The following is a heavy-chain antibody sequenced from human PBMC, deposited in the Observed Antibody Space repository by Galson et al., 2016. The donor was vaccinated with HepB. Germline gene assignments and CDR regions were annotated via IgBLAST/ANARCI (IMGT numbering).Heavy chain of an antibody. CDR1: GVSISRYY. V-gene: IGHV4-59*01. CDR3: ARERAEPGSYYQYGMDV. CDR2: ISYSGRT. D-gene: IGHD6-13*01. J-gene: IGHJ6*02. Sequence: SETLSLTCSVSGVSISRYYWSWIRQAPGKGLEWIGYISYSGRTNYTPSLKRRVTISIDTSKNQFPLKLSSVTTADTAVYYCARERAEPGSYYQYGMDVWGQGTTVTVSS.